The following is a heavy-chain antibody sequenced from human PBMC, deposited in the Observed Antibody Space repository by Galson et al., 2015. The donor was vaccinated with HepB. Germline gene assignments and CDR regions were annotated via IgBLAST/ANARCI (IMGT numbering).Heavy chain of an antibody. D-gene: IGHD6-19*01. Sequence: SVKVSCKASGYTFTSYYMHWVRQAPGQGLEWMGIINPSGGSTSYAQKLQSRVTMTRDTSTSTVYMELSSLRSEDTAVYYCALAVAVDGVGYWGQGTLVTVSS. CDR1: GYTFTSYY. CDR2: INPSGGST. J-gene: IGHJ4*02. CDR3: ALAVAVDGVGY. V-gene: IGHV1-46*04.